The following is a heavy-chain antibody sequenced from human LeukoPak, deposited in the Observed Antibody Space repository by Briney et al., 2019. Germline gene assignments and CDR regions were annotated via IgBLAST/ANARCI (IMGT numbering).Heavy chain of an antibody. CDR1: GFTFRTYA. J-gene: IGHJ3*02. CDR2: ISSSGSTI. Sequence: GGSLRLSCTASGFTFRTYAMNWVRQAPGKGLEWVSYISSSGSTIYYADSVKGRFTISRDNAKNSLYLQMNSLRAEDTAVYYCARDWEGGRHYGSGPPSRGWPDAFDIWGQGTMVTVSS. V-gene: IGHV3-48*04. D-gene: IGHD3-10*01. CDR3: ARDWEGGRHYGSGPPSRGWPDAFDI.